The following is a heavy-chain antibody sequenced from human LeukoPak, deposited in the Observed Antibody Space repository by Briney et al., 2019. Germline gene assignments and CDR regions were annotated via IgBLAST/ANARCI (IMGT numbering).Heavy chain of an antibody. J-gene: IGHJ4*02. CDR3: AREEGATDY. V-gene: IGHV1-46*01. Sequence: AASVKVSCKASGYTFTNYYIHWVRQAPGQGLEWLGIIHPGGGGTTYAQNFQGRVTMTRDTSTSTVYMELSILISEDTAVYYCAREEGATDYWGQGTLVTVS. CDR1: GYTFTNYY. CDR2: IHPGGGGT. D-gene: IGHD1-26*01.